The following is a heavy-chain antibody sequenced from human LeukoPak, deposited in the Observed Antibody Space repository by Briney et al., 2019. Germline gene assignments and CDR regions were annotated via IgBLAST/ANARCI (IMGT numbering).Heavy chain of an antibody. CDR1: YW. V-gene: IGHV5-51*01. J-gene: IGHJ5*02. CDR3: ARQAWDSSSWYSP. Sequence: YWSWIRQHPGKGLEWMGIIYPGDSDTRYSPSFQGQVTISADKSISTAYLQWSSLKASDTAMYYCARQAWDSSSWYSPWGQGTLVTVSS. CDR2: IYPGDSDT. D-gene: IGHD6-13*01.